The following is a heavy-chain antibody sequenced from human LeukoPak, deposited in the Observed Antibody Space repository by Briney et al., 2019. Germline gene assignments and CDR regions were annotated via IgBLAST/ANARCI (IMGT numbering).Heavy chain of an antibody. J-gene: IGHJ4*02. V-gene: IGHV4-39*01. CDR1: GGSINSNSFD. CDR2: GYYSGST. Sequence: PSETLSLTCTVSGGSINSNSFDWGWIRQPPGKGLEWIGSGYYSGSTSYNPSLKGRLTISVDTSRNQFSLRLSSVTAADTAVYFCARLRAIGTPPTYDYWGQGTLVTVSS. CDR3: ARLRAIGTPPTYDY.